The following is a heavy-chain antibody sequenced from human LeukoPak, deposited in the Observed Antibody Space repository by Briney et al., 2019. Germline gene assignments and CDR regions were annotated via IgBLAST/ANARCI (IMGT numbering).Heavy chain of an antibody. V-gene: IGHV3-11*01. CDR1: GFTFSDYY. Sequence: GGSLRLSCAASGFTFSDYYMSWIRQAPGKGLEWVSYISSSGSTIYYADSVKGRFTISGDNAKNSLYLQMNILRAEDTAVYYCARGGGPHYYDSSGYYTSFDYWGQGTLVTVSS. D-gene: IGHD3-22*01. CDR3: ARGGGPHYYDSSGYYTSFDY. CDR2: ISSSGSTI. J-gene: IGHJ4*02.